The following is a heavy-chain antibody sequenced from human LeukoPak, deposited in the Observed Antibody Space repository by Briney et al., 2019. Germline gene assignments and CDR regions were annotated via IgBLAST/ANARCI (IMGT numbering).Heavy chain of an antibody. CDR2: IYYSGGT. CDR3: AGHYYYMDV. J-gene: IGHJ6*03. V-gene: IGHV4-59*08. Sequence: SETLSLTCTVSGGSISSYYWSWIRQPPGKGLEWIGYIYYSGGTNYNPSLRSRVTISLDTSKNQFSLKLSSVTAADTAVYYCAGHYYYMDVWGKGTTVTVSS. CDR1: GGSISSYY.